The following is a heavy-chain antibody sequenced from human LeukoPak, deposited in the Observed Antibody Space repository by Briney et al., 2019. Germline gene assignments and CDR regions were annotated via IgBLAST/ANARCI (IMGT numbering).Heavy chain of an antibody. Sequence: SETLSLTCTVSGGSISSNYWSWIRQPAGKGLEYIGRIYSSGNTNYNPSLKSRVTMSVDTSKNQFSLLLHSVTAADTAVYYCARHADTATGDYWGQGTLVTVSS. CDR1: GGSISSNY. CDR3: ARHADTATGDY. D-gene: IGHD5-18*01. J-gene: IGHJ4*02. CDR2: IYSSGNT. V-gene: IGHV4-4*07.